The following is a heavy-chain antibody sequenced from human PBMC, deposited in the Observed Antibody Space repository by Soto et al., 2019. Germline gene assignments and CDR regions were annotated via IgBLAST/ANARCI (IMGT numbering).Heavy chain of an antibody. V-gene: IGHV4-34*01. D-gene: IGHD2-15*01. J-gene: IGHJ4*02. Sequence: QVQLQQWGAGLLKPSETLSLTCAVYGGSFSGYYWSWIRQPPGKGLEWIGEINHSGSTNYNPSLKSRVTISVDTSKNQFSLKLSSVTAADTAVYYCARSRNRGYCSGGICYYFDYWGQGTLVTVSS. CDR1: GGSFSGYY. CDR3: ARSRNRGYCSGGICYYFDY. CDR2: INHSGST.